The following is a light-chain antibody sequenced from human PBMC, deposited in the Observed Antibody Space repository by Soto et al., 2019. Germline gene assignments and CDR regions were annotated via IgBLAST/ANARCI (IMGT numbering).Light chain of an antibody. CDR1: QSVSNN. V-gene: IGKV3-15*01. CDR3: QQYNNWPPRT. Sequence: EIVMSQSPATLSVSPGERATLSCRASQSVSNNLAWYQQKPGQAPRLLIYAASTRATGIPARFSGSGSATECTLTISSLQSEDFAVYYWQQYNNWPPRTFGGGTKVEIK. J-gene: IGKJ4*01. CDR2: AAS.